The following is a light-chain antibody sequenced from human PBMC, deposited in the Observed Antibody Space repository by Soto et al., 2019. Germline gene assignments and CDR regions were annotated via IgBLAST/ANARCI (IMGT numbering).Light chain of an antibody. J-gene: IGKJ2*01. V-gene: IGKV2-30*01. CDR1: QSLAYSDGNTY. Sequence: DVVMTQSPLSLPVTLGQPASISCRSSQSLAYSDGNTYLNWFQQRPGQSPRRLIYKVSNRYSGVPDRFSGSGSGTDFTLTLSRVAAEDVGGYYCMQGTHWPPYTFGQGTKLEIK. CDR3: MQGTHWPPYT. CDR2: KVS.